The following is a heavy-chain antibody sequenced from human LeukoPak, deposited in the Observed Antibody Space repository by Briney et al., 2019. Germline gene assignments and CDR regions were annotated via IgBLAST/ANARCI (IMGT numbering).Heavy chain of an antibody. V-gene: IGHV1-69*04. CDR1: GGTFSSYA. CDR3: AREVVVVVAAREGLDY. CDR2: IIPILGIA. Sequence: SVKVSCKASGGTFSSYAISWVRQTPGQGLEWMGRIIPILGIANYAQKFQGRVTITADKSTSTAYMELSSLRSEDTAVYYCAREVVVVVAAREGLDYWGQGTLVTVSS. J-gene: IGHJ4*02. D-gene: IGHD2-15*01.